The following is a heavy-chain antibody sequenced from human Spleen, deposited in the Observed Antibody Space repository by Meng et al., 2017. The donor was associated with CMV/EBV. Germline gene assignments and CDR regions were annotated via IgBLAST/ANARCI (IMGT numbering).Heavy chain of an antibody. D-gene: IGHD2-2*02. CDR2: TRNKANSYTT. Sequence: GGSLRLSCAASGFTFSDHYMDWVRQAPGKGLEWVGRTRNKANSYTTEYAASVKGRFTISRDDSKNSLYLQMNNLKTEDTAVYYCARGGLYCSSTSCYTRYYFAYWGQGTLVTVSS. CDR3: ARGGLYCSSTSCYTRYYFAY. CDR1: GFTFSDHY. J-gene: IGHJ4*02. V-gene: IGHV3-72*01.